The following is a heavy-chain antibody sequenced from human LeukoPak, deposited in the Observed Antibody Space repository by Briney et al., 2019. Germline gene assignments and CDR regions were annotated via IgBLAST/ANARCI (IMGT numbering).Heavy chain of an antibody. J-gene: IGHJ4*02. V-gene: IGHV3-9*03. CDR3: AKSACSSTSCYFDY. D-gene: IGHD2-2*01. Sequence: PGGSLRLSCAASGLTFADYAMHWVRQVPGKGLEWVSGISWNSGSIGYADSVKGRFTISRDNAKNSLYLQMNSLRAEDMALYYCAKSACSSTSCYFDYWGQGTLVTVSS. CDR1: GLTFADYA. CDR2: ISWNSGSI.